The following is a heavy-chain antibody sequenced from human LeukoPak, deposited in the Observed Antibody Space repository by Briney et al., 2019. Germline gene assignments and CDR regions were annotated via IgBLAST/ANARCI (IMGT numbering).Heavy chain of an antibody. CDR2: ISVSGNT. V-gene: IGHV3-23*01. Sequence: GGSLRLSCAASGFTLSSYAMTWVRQGPGKGLEWVSAISVSGNTYHADSVKDRFTISRDSYKNTLYLQMKSLRAEDAAVYYCAKAPVTTCSGAYCYPFDYWGQGTLVPVSS. D-gene: IGHD2-15*01. CDR3: AKAPVTTCSGAYCYPFDY. J-gene: IGHJ4*02. CDR1: GFTLSSYA.